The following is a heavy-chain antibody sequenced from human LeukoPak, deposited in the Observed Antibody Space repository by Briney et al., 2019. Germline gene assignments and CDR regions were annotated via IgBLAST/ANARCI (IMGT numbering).Heavy chain of an antibody. J-gene: IGHJ5*02. CDR2: ISAYNGNT. Sequence: GASVKVSCKASGYTFTSYGISWVRQAPGQGLEWMGWISAYNGNTNYAQKLQGRGTMTTDTSTSTAYMELRSLRSDDTAVYYCARGTIVVVVAGPFDPWGQGTLVTVSS. D-gene: IGHD2-15*01. CDR1: GYTFTSYG. CDR3: ARGTIVVVVAGPFDP. V-gene: IGHV1-18*01.